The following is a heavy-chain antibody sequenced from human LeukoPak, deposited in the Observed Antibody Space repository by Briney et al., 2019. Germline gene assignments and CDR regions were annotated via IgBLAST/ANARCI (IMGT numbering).Heavy chain of an antibody. V-gene: IGHV1-18*01. D-gene: IGHD4-23*01. CDR2: ISAYNGNT. Sequence: ASVKVSCKASGYTFTSYGISWVRQAPGQGLEWMGWISAYNGNTNYAQKLQGRVTMTTDTSTSTAYMELRSLRSDDTAVYYCARDFWRVSGGNSDAFDIWGQGTMVTVSS. CDR3: ARDFWRVSGGNSDAFDI. CDR1: GYTFTSYG. J-gene: IGHJ3*02.